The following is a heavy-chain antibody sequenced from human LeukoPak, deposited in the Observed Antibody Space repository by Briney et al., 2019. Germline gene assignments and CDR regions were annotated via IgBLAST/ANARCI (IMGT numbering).Heavy chain of an antibody. CDR2: ISAYNGNT. J-gene: IGHJ6*04. V-gene: IGHV1-18*04. CDR1: GYTFTSYG. D-gene: IGHD2-2*01. CDR3: ARDDADVVVPAAMRVGMDV. Sequence: ASVKVSCKASGYTFTSYGISWVRQAPGQGLEWMGWISAYNGNTNCAQKLQGRVTMTTDTSTSTAYMELRSLRSDDTAVYYCARDDADVVVPAAMRVGMDVWGKGTTVTVSS.